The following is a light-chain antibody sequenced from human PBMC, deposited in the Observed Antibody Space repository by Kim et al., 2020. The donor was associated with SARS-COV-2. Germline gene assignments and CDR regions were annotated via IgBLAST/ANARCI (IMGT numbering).Light chain of an antibody. CDR1: QGISNY. Sequence: DIQMTQSPSSLSASVGDRVTITCQASQGISNYLDWYQQKPGKAPKLLIYDASSLESGVPSRFSGSGSGTDFTLTISSLQPEDIATYYCQQDYSLPFTFGGGTKVDIK. CDR3: QQDYSLPFT. CDR2: DAS. J-gene: IGKJ4*01. V-gene: IGKV1-33*01.